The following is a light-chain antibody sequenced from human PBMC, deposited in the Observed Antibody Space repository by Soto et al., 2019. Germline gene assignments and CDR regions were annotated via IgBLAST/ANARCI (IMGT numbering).Light chain of an antibody. V-gene: IGLV2-23*01. CDR2: EGS. CDR1: SSDVGSYNL. J-gene: IGLJ2*01. Sequence: QSALTQPASVSGSPGQSITISCTGTSSDVGSYNLVSWYQQHPGKAPKLMIYEGSKRPSGVSNRFSGSKSGNTASLTISGLQAGDEGDYYCCSYAGSSTSVFGGGTKLTVL. CDR3: CSYAGSSTSV.